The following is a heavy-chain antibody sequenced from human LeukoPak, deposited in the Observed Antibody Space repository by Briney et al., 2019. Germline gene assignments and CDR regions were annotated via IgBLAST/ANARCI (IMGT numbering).Heavy chain of an antibody. D-gene: IGHD3-10*01. CDR1: GGSISSYY. V-gene: IGHV4-59*01. CDR3: ARGDGGFDY. Sequence: PSETLSLTCTVSGGSISSYYWSWIRQPPGKGLEWIGYIYYSGSTNYNPSLKSRVTLSVDTSKNQFSLKLSSVTAADTAVYYCARGDGGFDYWGQGTLVTVSS. CDR2: IYYSGST. J-gene: IGHJ4*02.